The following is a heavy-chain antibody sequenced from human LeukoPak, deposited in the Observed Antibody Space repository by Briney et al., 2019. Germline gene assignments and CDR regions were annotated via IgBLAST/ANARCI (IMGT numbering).Heavy chain of an antibody. Sequence: SETLSLTCTVSGGSMKSYYWNWIRQPPGKGLEWIGYIYYSGSTNYNPSLKSRVTISVDTSKNQFSLKLTSVTAADTAVYYCARMGSSGSIDYWGQGTLVTVSS. D-gene: IGHD6-19*01. CDR2: IYYSGST. CDR1: GGSMKSYY. V-gene: IGHV4-59*01. J-gene: IGHJ4*02. CDR3: ARMGSSGSIDY.